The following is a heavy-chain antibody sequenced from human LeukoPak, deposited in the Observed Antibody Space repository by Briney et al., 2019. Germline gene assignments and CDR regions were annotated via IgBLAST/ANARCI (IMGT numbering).Heavy chain of an antibody. D-gene: IGHD4-17*01. V-gene: IGHV1-18*01. CDR3: VRDTDGDYPDALDI. J-gene: IGHJ3*02. CDR2: INPYNGNT. CDR1: GYTFTNYG. Sequence: ASVKVSCKASGYTFTNYGISWVRQAPGQGLEWMGWINPYNGNTNYAQKLQGRVTMTTDTSTSTAYMELRSLRSDDTAVYYCVRDTDGDYPDALDIWGQGTMVTVSS.